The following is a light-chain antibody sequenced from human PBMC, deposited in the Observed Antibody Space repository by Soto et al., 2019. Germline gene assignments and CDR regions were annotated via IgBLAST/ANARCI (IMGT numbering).Light chain of an antibody. CDR1: QSVSGN. V-gene: IGKV3-15*01. CDR3: QQDNNWPPFT. CDR2: GAS. Sequence: EIVMTQSPATLSVSPGERATLSCRASQSVSGNLAWYQQKPGQAPRLLIYGASTRATGIPARFSGSGSGTEFTLTISSLQSEAVAVYYCQQDNNWPPFTCGGGTKVEIK. J-gene: IGKJ4*01.